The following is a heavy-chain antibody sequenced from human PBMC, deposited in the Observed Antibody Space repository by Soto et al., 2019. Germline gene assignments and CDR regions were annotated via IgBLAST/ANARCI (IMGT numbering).Heavy chain of an antibody. D-gene: IGHD3-9*01. V-gene: IGHV4-39*01. J-gene: IGHJ4*02. CDR3: ARHGDDILTGSSYYFDY. CDR2: IYYSGST. CDR1: GGSISSSSYY. Sequence: ASETLSLTCTVSGGSISSSSYYWGWIRQPPGKGLEWIGSIYYSGSTYYNPSLKSRVTISVDTSKNQFSLKLSSVTAADTAVYYCARHGDDILTGSSYYFDYWGQGTLVTVSS.